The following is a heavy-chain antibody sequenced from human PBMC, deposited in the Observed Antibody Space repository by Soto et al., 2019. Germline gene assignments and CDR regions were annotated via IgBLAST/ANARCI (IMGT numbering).Heavy chain of an antibody. Sequence: SQTLSLTCAISGDSVSSNSAAWNWIRQSPSRGLEWLGRTYYRSKWYNDYAVSVKSRMTINPDTSKNQFSLQLNSVTPEDTAVYYCARDWTGTTSGYYYYYYMDVWGKGTTVTGSS. J-gene: IGHJ6*03. CDR3: ARDWTGTTSGYYYYYYMDV. CDR2: TYYRSKWYN. D-gene: IGHD1-1*01. V-gene: IGHV6-1*01. CDR1: GDSVSSNSAA.